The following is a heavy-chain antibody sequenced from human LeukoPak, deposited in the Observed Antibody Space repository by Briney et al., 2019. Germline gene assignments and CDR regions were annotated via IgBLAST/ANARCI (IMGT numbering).Heavy chain of an antibody. CDR1: GGSISSYY. J-gene: IGHJ3*02. V-gene: IGHV4-59*01. D-gene: IGHD2/OR15-2a*01. CDR3: ARGDFLPEGAFDI. CDR2: IYYSGST. Sequence: SETLSLTCTVSGGSISSYYWSWIRQPPGKGLEWIGYIYYSGSTNYNPSLKSRVTISVDTSKNQFSLKLSSVTAADTAVFYCARGDFLPEGAFDIWGQGTMVTVSS.